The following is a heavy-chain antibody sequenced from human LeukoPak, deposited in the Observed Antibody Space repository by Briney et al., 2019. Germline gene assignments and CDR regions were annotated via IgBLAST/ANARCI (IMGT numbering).Heavy chain of an antibody. J-gene: IGHJ4*02. Sequence: GGSLRLSCAASGFSFSSYEMNWVRQAPGKGLECVSYISSSGSTIDYADSVKGRFTNSRDNAKNSLYLQMNRLRADDTAVYYCARPRGCGTSRCNNFDYWGQGTLVTVSS. CDR2: ISSSGSTI. V-gene: IGHV3-48*03. CDR1: GFSFSSYE. CDR3: ARPRGCGTSRCNNFDY. D-gene: IGHD2-21*01.